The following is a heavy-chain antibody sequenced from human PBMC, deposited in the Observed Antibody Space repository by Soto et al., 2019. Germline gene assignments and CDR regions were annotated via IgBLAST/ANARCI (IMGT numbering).Heavy chain of an antibody. CDR3: ARDVPVDTAMAFDY. CDR1: GYSFTSYA. D-gene: IGHD5-18*01. V-gene: IGHV1-3*01. J-gene: IGHJ4*02. CDR2: INAGNGNT. Sequence: ASVKVSCKASGYSFTSYAMHWVRHAPGQGLEWMGWINAGNGNTKYSQKFQGGVTMTTDTSTSTAYMELRSLRSDDTAVYYCARDVPVDTAMAFDYWGQGTLVTSP.